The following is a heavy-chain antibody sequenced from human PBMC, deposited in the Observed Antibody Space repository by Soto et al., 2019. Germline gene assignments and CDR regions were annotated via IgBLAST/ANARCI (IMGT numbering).Heavy chain of an antibody. CDR3: ARELLFYDSDGFSWDDAFDI. Sequence: LSLTCAVSGGSLSSSAYSWSWIRQPPGKGLEWIGFIYQSGSTYYNPSLKSRVTMSLDRPKNQFSLKLSSVTAADTAVYYCARELLFYDSDGFSWDDAFDIWGQGTMVTVSS. CDR2: IYQSGST. J-gene: IGHJ3*02. CDR1: GGSLSSSAYS. V-gene: IGHV4-30-2*01. D-gene: IGHD3-22*01.